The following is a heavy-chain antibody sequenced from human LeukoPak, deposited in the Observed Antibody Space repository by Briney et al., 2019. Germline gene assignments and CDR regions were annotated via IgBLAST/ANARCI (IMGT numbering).Heavy chain of an antibody. CDR3: ARAISGVVPADY. Sequence: PGGSLRLSCTASGFTFSSYAMHWVRQAPGKGLEYVSAISSNGGSTYYANSVKGRFTISRDNSKNTLYLQMGSLRAEDMAVYYCARAISGVVPADYWGQGTLVTVSS. V-gene: IGHV3-64*01. CDR1: GFTFSSYA. D-gene: IGHD2-2*01. CDR2: ISSNGGST. J-gene: IGHJ4*02.